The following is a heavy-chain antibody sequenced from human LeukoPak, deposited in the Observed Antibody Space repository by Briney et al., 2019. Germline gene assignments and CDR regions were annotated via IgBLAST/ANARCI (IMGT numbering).Heavy chain of an antibody. D-gene: IGHD3-22*01. CDR2: IWHDGSNK. CDR1: GFTFRSYG. Sequence: GGSLRLSCAASGFTFRSYGIHWVRQAPGKGLQWVAVIWHDGSNKYYADSVKGRFTVSRDNSKNTMSLQMNSLGAEDTAVYYCAREVYDTSGYYLDSWGQGTLVTVSA. J-gene: IGHJ4*02. CDR3: AREVYDTSGYYLDS. V-gene: IGHV3-33*01.